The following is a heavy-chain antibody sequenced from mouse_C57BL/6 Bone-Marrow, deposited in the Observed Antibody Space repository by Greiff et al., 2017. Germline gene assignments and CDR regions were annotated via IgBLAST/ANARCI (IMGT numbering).Heavy chain of an antibody. J-gene: IGHJ4*01. CDR3: ARGYDYDYAMDY. CDR2: INPNYGTT. CDR1: GYSFTDYN. Sequence: VQLKESGPELVKPGASVKISCKASGYSFTDYNMNWVKQSNGKSLEWIGVINPNYGTTRYNQKFKGKATLTVDQSSSTAYMQLSSLPSEDSSVYDCARGYDYDYAMDYWGQGTSVTVSS. D-gene: IGHD2-4*01. V-gene: IGHV1-39*01.